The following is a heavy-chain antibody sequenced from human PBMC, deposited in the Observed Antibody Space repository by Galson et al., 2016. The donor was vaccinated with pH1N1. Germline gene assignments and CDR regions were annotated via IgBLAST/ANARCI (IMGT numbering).Heavy chain of an antibody. D-gene: IGHD2/OR15-2a*01. J-gene: IGHJ4*02. CDR1: GFTFADYT. CDR2: ISNDGSRM. CDR3: ARAAFYDGDLLDGYFAH. Sequence: SLRLSCAASGFTFADYTVHWVRQAPGKGLEWVGVISNDGSRMYYTDSVKGRFSVSRDNSKNTLYLQMNSLRGDDTAMYYCARAAFYDGDLLDGYFAHWGQGTLVTVSS. V-gene: IGHV3-30*04.